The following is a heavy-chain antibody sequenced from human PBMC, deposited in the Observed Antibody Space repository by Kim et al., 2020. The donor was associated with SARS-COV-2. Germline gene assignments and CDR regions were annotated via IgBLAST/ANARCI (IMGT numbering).Heavy chain of an antibody. J-gene: IGHJ4*02. CDR3: ARNPPLFGSVVVSD. V-gene: IGHV4-34*01. D-gene: IGHD2-21*01. Sequence: YNTSLKSRVTISVDTSKNQFSRKLSSVTAADTGVYDCARNPPLFGSVVVSDWGQGTLVTVSS.